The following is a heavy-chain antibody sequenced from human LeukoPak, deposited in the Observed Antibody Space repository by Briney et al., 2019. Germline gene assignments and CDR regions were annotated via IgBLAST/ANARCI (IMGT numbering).Heavy chain of an antibody. D-gene: IGHD3-10*01. J-gene: IGHJ4*02. CDR2: IWYDGSDK. CDR1: RLTLSSYA. V-gene: IGHV3-33*01. CDR3: ARGLYYGSGSPIDY. Sequence: GRSLRLSGAAPRLTLSSYAMHWARQATGKGPEWVAVIWYDGSDKYYADSVKGRFTISRDNSKNTLYMQMNSLRADDTAVYYCARGLYYGSGSPIDYWGQGTLVTVSS.